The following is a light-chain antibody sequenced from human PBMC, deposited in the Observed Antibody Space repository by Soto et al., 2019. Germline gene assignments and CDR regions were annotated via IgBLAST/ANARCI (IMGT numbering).Light chain of an antibody. CDR1: QSVNSNY. Sequence: EIVLTQSPGTLSFSAVEGSTASPRSSQSVNSNYLAWYQQKPGQAPRLLIYAASSRAAGFPDRFSGSGSETDFTLTISRLEPEDFAVYYCQQYGGSPWTFGQGTKVDIK. J-gene: IGKJ1*01. CDR2: AAS. V-gene: IGKV3-20*01. CDR3: QQYGGSPWT.